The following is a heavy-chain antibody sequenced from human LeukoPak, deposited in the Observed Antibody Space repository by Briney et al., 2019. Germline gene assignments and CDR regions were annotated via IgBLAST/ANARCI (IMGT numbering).Heavy chain of an antibody. CDR3: AREVGSAARGR. CDR2: IKEDGSEK. D-gene: IGHD2-2*01. CDR1: GFTFDSYW. J-gene: IGHJ4*02. V-gene: IGHV3-7*05. Sequence: GGSLRLSCATSGFTFDSYWMSWVRQAPGKGLEWVANIKEDGSEKYYVDSVKGRFTISRDNAKNSVYLQMNSLRAADTAVYYCAREVGSAARGRWGQGTLATVSS.